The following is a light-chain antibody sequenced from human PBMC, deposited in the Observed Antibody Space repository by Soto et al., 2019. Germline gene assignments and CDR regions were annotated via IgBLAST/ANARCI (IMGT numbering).Light chain of an antibody. CDR1: SSNIGAGYD. CDR2: GNS. Sequence: QSVLTQPPSGSGAPGQRVTISCTGSSSNIGAGYDVHWYQQLPGTAPKLLIYGNSNRPSGVPDRFSGSKSGTSASLAITGLQAEDEADYYCQSYDGSLSGYVFGTGTKVTVL. CDR3: QSYDGSLSGYV. V-gene: IGLV1-40*01. J-gene: IGLJ1*01.